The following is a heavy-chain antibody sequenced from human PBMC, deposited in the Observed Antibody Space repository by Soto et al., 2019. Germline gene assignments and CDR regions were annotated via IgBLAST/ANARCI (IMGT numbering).Heavy chain of an antibody. CDR2: IYHTGST. D-gene: IGHD3-10*01. V-gene: IGHV4-38-2*01. CDR1: GYSISSGHY. CDR3: ERPKRGYYGMDV. J-gene: IGHJ6*02. Sequence: SETLSLTCAVSGYSISSGHYWAWVRQPPGKGLEWIGNIYHTGSTYYNPSPKSRVTMSVDTSKNQFSLKLTSVTAADTAMYYCERPKRGYYGMDVWGQGTTVTVSS.